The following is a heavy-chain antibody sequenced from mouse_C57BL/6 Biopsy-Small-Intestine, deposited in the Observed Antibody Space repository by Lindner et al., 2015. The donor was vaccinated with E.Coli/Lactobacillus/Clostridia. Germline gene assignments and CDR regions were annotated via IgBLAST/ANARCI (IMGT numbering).Heavy chain of an antibody. J-gene: IGHJ2*01. Sequence: VQLQESGAELARPGASVKLSCKASGYTFTSYGISWVKQRTGQGLEWIGEIYPRSDITYYNEKFKGKATLTADKSSSTAYMELRSLTSEDSAVYFCARSGGYYPFDYWGQGTALTVSS. V-gene: IGHV1-81*01. D-gene: IGHD2-3*01. CDR1: GYTFTSYG. CDR3: ARSGGYYPFDY. CDR2: IYPRSDIT.